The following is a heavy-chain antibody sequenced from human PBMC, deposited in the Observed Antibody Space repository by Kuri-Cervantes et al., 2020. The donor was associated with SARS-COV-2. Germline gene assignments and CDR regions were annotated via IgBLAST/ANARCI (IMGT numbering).Heavy chain of an antibody. CDR1: GFTFSSYS. V-gene: IGHV3-21*01. D-gene: IGHD2-2*01. Sequence: GGSLRLSCVASGFTFSSYSMNWVRQAPGKGLEWVSSISSSSYIYYADSVKGRFTISRDNAKNSLYLQMNSLRAEDTAVYYCARARRYCSSTSCYLYGMDVWGQGTTVTVSS. CDR2: ISSSSYI. J-gene: IGHJ6*02. CDR3: ARARRYCSSTSCYLYGMDV.